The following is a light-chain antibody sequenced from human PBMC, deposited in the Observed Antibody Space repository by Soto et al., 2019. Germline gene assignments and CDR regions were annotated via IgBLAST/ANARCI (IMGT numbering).Light chain of an antibody. J-gene: IGKJ1*01. V-gene: IGKV1-5*03. CDR1: RSISGA. CDR2: KAS. Sequence: DIQMTQSPSSLSASVRDRVTITCRASRSISGALNWYQQKPGKAPKLLIYKASTLKSGVPSRFSGSGSGTEFTLTTSSLQPDDFATYYCQHCNSYSEAFGQGTKVDI. CDR3: QHCNSYSEA.